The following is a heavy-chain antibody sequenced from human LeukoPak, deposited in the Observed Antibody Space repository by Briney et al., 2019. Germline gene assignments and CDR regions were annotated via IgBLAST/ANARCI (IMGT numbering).Heavy chain of an antibody. Sequence: ASVKDSYKASGYTFTGYYMHWVRQAPGQGLEWMGWINPNSGGTNYAQKFQGWVTMTRDTSISTAYMELSRLRSDDTAVYYCARGHGSGTYYYYYGMDVWGQGTTVTVSS. CDR3: ARGHGSGTYYYYYGMDV. D-gene: IGHD3-10*01. CDR1: GYTFTGYY. J-gene: IGHJ6*02. CDR2: INPNSGGT. V-gene: IGHV1-2*04.